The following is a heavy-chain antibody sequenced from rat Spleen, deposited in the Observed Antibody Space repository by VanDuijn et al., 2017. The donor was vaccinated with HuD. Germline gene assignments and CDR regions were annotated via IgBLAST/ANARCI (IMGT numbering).Heavy chain of an antibody. Sequence: EVQLVESGGGLVQPGRSLTLSCTTSGFTFSNYYMAWVRQAPTPGLEWVPTLIYDGSRTYYRDSVKGRFTISRDNAKSTLYLQMDSLRSEDTATYYCVSHGARISRFAYWGQGTLVTVSS. CDR1: GFTFSNYY. J-gene: IGHJ3*01. D-gene: IGHD2-7*01. V-gene: IGHV5S10*01. CDR3: VSHGARISRFAY. CDR2: LIYDGSRT.